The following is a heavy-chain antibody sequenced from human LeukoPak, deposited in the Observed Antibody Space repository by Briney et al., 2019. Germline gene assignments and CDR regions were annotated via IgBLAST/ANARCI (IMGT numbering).Heavy chain of an antibody. CDR2: IRSKAYGGTT. V-gene: IGHV3-49*04. Sequence: GGSLRLSCTASGFTFGDYAMSWARQAPGKGLEWVGFIRSKAYGGTTEYAASVKGRFTISRDDSKSIAYLQMNSLETEDTAVYYCTRDLGYCSSTSCYFYYYYYYYMDVWGKGTTVTVSS. CDR3: TRDLGYCSSTSCYFYYYYYYYMDV. CDR1: GFTFGDYA. J-gene: IGHJ6*03. D-gene: IGHD2-2*01.